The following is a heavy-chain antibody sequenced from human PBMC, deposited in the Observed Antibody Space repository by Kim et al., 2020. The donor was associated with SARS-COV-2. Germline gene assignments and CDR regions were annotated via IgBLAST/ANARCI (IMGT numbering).Heavy chain of an antibody. D-gene: IGHD6-13*01. CDR1: GYTFTSYG. Sequence: ASVKVSCKASGYTFTSYGISWVRQAPGQGLEWMGWISAYNGNTNYAQKLQGRVTMTTDTSTSTAYMELRSLRSDDTAVYYCARVSSWDYYYGMDVWGQGTTVTVSS. CDR2: ISAYNGNT. V-gene: IGHV1-18*04. CDR3: ARVSSWDYYYGMDV. J-gene: IGHJ6*02.